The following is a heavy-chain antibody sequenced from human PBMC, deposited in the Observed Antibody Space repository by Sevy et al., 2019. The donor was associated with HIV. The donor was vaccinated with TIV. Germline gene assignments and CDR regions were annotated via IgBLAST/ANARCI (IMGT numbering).Heavy chain of an antibody. CDR3: AREVDVPTDSDAFDI. J-gene: IGHJ3*02. D-gene: IGHD4-4*01. Sequence: SETLSLTCTVSGDSISSVNYFWSWIRQHPGKGLEWVGYIYYTGRTFYNPSLESRVKISRDTSRNQFSLNLSSVTAADTAVYYCAREVDVPTDSDAFDIWGQGTMVTVSS. CDR2: IYYTGRT. CDR1: GDSISSVNYF. V-gene: IGHV4-31*03.